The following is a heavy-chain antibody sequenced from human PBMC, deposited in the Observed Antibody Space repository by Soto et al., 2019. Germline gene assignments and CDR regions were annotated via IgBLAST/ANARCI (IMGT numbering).Heavy chain of an antibody. J-gene: IGHJ4*02. V-gene: IGHV3-23*01. Sequence: GGSLRLSCAASGFTFSSYAVSWVRQAPGKGPEWISSISGSGSTIYYADSVKGRFTISRDNSKNTLYLQMSSLRAEDTAVYYCAKVFYYYDSSGYYYFDYRGKGTLVTVSS. CDR1: GFTFSSYA. CDR3: AKVFYYYDSSGYYYFDY. CDR2: ISGSGSTI. D-gene: IGHD3-22*01.